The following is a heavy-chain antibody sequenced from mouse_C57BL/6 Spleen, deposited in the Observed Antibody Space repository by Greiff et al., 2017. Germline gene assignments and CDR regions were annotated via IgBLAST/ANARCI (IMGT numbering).Heavy chain of an antibody. V-gene: IGHV1-72*01. CDR1: GYTFTSYW. D-gene: IGHD1-1*01. J-gene: IGHJ1*03. CDR2: IDPNSGGT. Sequence: QVQLQQPGAELVKPGASVKLSCKASGYTFTSYWMHWVKQRPGRGLEWIGRIDPNSGGTKYNEKFKSKATLTVDKPSSTAYVQLSSLTSEDSAVYYCARTLITTVVARYFDVWGTGTTVTVSS. CDR3: ARTLITTVVARYFDV.